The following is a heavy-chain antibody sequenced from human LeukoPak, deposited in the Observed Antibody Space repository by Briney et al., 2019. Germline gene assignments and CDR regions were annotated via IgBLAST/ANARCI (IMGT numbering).Heavy chain of an antibody. CDR2: ITGSADNT. D-gene: IGHD2-21*01. CDR1: GFTFSSYA. CDR3: AILAGNPY. Sequence: GGSLRLSCAASGFTFSSYAMSWVRQAPGKGLEWVSSITGSADNTYYADSVKGRFTISRDNSKNTLYLQMTSLRAEDTAVYYCAILAGNPYWGPGTLVTVSS. J-gene: IGHJ4*02. V-gene: IGHV3-23*01.